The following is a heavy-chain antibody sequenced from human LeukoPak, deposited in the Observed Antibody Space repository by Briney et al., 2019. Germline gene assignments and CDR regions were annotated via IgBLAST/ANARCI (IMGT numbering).Heavy chain of an antibody. D-gene: IGHD6-6*01. CDR2: INPNSGGT. CDR1: GYTFTGYY. J-gene: IGHJ6*03. CDR3: ARDRWSGGSSHYMDV. Sequence: EASVKVSCKASGYTFTGYYMHWVRQAPGQGLEWMGWINPNSGGTNYAQKFQGRVTMTRDTSISTAYMELSRLRSDDTAVYYCARDRWSGGSSHYMDVWGKGTTVTVSS. V-gene: IGHV1-2*02.